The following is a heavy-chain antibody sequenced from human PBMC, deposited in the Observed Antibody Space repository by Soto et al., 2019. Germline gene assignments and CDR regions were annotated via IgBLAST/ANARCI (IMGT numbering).Heavy chain of an antibody. J-gene: IGHJ6*02. CDR3: ARDRGYDAHDYYYNAMDV. V-gene: IGHV3-23*01. Sequence: GGSLRLSCAASGFSFSGYAMSWVRQAPGKGLEWVSSITASGDSTYYADSVKGRFTISRDNSKNSLYLQMNSLRAEDTAAYYCARDRGYDAHDYYYNAMDVWGQGTMVTVSS. CDR2: ITASGDST. D-gene: IGHD2-15*01. CDR1: GFSFSGYA.